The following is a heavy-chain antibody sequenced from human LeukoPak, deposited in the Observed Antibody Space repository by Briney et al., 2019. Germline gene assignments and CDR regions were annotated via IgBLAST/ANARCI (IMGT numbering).Heavy chain of an antibody. CDR1: GFSFTTYS. J-gene: IGHJ4*02. D-gene: IGHD3-22*01. CDR3: ASRPYDNSGYYYV. Sequence: PGGSLRLSCAASGFSFTTYSMDWVRQAPGKGLEWVSSISGSSSYIYYADSVKGRFTISRGNAKDSLFLQMNSLRAEDTAVYYCASRPYDNSGYYYVWGQGTLVTVSS. CDR2: ISGSSSYI. V-gene: IGHV3-21*01.